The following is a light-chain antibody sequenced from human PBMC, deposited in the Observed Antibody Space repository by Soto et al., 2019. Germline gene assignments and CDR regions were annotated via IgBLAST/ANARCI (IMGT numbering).Light chain of an antibody. CDR2: DAS. CDR1: QSISSW. J-gene: IGKJ1*01. V-gene: IGKV1-5*01. CDR3: QQFISYSWT. Sequence: DIQMTQSPSTLSASVGDRVTITCRASQSISSWLAWYQQKPGKAPKLLIYDASILEGGVPSRFSGSGSGTEFTLTISSLQPDDFATYYCQQFISYSWTFGQGTKVEI.